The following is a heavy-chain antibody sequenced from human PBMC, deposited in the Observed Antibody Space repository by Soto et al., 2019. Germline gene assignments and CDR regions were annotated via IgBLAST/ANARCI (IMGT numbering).Heavy chain of an antibody. CDR1: GGSFSGYY. CDR3: TREQSDDNYFDP. CDR2: IYYSGGT. J-gene: IGHJ5*02. D-gene: IGHD6-19*01. V-gene: IGHV4-59*01. Sequence: SETLSLTCAVYGGSFSGYYWSWIRQPPGKGLEWLGYIYYSGGTNYNPSLKSRVTISLDKSKSQFSLRLISVTAADTAVYYCTREQSDDNYFDPWGQGTLVTVS.